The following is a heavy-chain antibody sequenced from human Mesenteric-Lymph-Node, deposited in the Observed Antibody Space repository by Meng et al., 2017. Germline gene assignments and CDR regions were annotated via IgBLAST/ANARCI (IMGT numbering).Heavy chain of an antibody. Sequence: SETLSLTCTVSGGSISSGSYYWSWIRQPAGKGLEWIGRIYTSGSTNYNPSLKSRVTISVDTSKNQFSLKLSSVTAADTAVYYCARDRWIPLGYYYYGMDVWGQGTTVTVSS. CDR3: ARDRWIPLGYYYYGMDV. V-gene: IGHV4-61*02. J-gene: IGHJ6*02. D-gene: IGHD3-16*01. CDR1: GGSISSGSYY. CDR2: IYTSGST.